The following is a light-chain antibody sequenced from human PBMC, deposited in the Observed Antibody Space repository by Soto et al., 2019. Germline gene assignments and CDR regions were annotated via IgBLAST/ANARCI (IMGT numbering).Light chain of an antibody. CDR1: QSVSSTL. J-gene: IGKJ1*01. V-gene: IGKV3-20*01. CDR3: QHYGDSSWP. Sequence: ELVLTQSPVALSLSSGERATLSCRASQSVSSTLLTWYQQKPGQAPRLLIYGVSSRATGIPDRFSGSGSGTDFTLTIIIVEPNDLAVYFCQHYGDSSWPFGQGSRVEI. CDR2: GVS.